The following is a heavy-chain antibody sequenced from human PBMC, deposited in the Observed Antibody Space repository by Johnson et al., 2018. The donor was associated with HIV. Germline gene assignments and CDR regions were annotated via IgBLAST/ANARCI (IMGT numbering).Heavy chain of an antibody. V-gene: IGHV3-23*04. CDR3: ARDFYVSLGGPGGGAFDI. J-gene: IGHJ3*02. Sequence: DVQLVESGGGLVQPGGSLRLSCAASGFTFSSYAMSWVRQAPGKGLEWVSAISGSGGSTYYADSVKGRFTIPRDNSTNTLYLQTNSLRAEDTAVYYCARDFYVSLGGPGGGAFDIWGQGTMVTVSS. CDR2: ISGSGGST. D-gene: IGHD3-16*01. CDR1: GFTFSSYA.